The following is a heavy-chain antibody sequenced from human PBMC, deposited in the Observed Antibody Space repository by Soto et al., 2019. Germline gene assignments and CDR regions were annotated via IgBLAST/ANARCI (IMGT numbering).Heavy chain of an antibody. D-gene: IGHD6-13*01. V-gene: IGHV1-2*02. Sequence: QVQLVQSGAEVKRPGASVKVSCKASGYDFAGYYMHWVRQAPGQGLEWVGWLNPNSGGTAYAHKFQGRVTMTRDTSISTSYMELTGLRSDDTAVYYCARGLPCRGRLAAAGGGDYFGYWGQGALVTVSS. J-gene: IGHJ4*02. CDR2: LNPNSGGT. CDR3: ARGLPCRGRLAAAGGGDYFGY. CDR1: GYDFAGYY.